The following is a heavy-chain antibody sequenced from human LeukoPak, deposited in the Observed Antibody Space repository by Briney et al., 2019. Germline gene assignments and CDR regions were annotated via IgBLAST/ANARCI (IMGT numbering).Heavy chain of an antibody. CDR1: GYTFATYF. Sequence: ASVNVSCKTSGYTFATYFMHWERQAPGQGLEWMGYIKPNSGVTNYAQKFRGRVTMTWDTSISTAYIELSGLTSDDTAIYYCARPTYCGSNCYLNFDYWGQGTLVTVSS. CDR3: ARPTYCGSNCYLNFDY. V-gene: IGHV1-2*02. D-gene: IGHD2-21*02. J-gene: IGHJ4*02. CDR2: IKPNSGVT.